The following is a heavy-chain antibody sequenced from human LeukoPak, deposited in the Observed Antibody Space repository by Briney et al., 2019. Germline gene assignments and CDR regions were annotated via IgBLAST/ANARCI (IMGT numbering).Heavy chain of an antibody. Sequence: GESLKISCQISGYKFVSYWIGWVRQMPGKGLEWMGIIYPGDSDTRYSPSFQGQVTFPADKSISTAYLQWCSLKASDTAMYYCARPYSGSHDAFDIWGQGTMVTVSS. J-gene: IGHJ3*02. CDR2: IYPGDSDT. CDR3: ARPYSGSHDAFDI. V-gene: IGHV5-51*01. CDR1: GYKFVSYW. D-gene: IGHD1-26*01.